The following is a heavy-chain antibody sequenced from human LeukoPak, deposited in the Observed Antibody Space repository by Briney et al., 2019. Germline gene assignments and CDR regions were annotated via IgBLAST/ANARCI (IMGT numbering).Heavy chain of an antibody. J-gene: IGHJ4*02. CDR1: EFTFSRYS. D-gene: IGHD3-9*01. Sequence: GGSLRLSCVASEFTFSRYSMNWVRQAPGKGLEWVSYISNSGNTINYADSVKGRFTISRDNAKNSLYLQMNSLRAEDTAVYYCAKDTVYYDILTGYYLDYWGQGTLVTVSS. CDR2: ISNSGNTI. V-gene: IGHV3-48*01. CDR3: AKDTVYYDILTGYYLDY.